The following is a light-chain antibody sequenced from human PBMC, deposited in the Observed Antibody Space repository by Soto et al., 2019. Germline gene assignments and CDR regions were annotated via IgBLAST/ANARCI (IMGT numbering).Light chain of an antibody. CDR1: QGISSY. CDR3: QQYYSDPRT. Sequence: AIRMTQSPSSLSASTGDRVTITCRASQGISSYLAWYQQKPGKAPKLLIYAASTLQSGVPSRFSGSGSGTDFTLTISCLQSEDFATYYCQQYYSDPRTFGQGTKLDIK. J-gene: IGKJ1*01. V-gene: IGKV1-8*01. CDR2: AAS.